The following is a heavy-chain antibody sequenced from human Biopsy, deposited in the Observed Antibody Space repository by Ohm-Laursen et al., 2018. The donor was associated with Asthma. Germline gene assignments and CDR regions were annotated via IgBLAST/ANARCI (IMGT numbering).Heavy chain of an antibody. Sequence: SLRLSCSASGFKFSRYAFHWVRQAPGKGLEWVAVIWYDGGYKDNVDSVKGRFTISRDNSRNTLYLQMNSLRAEDTAVYYCARDLGTTRMDVWGQGTTVTVSS. CDR3: ARDLGTTRMDV. D-gene: IGHD1-1*01. J-gene: IGHJ6*02. CDR1: GFKFSRYA. CDR2: IWYDGGYK. V-gene: IGHV3-33*08.